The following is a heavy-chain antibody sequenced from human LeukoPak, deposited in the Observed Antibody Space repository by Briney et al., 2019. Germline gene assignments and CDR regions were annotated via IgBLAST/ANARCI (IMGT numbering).Heavy chain of an antibody. J-gene: IGHJ4*02. V-gene: IGHV4-34*01. CDR3: ARGRSYYYDCSGYPDY. CDR2: INHSGST. CDR1: GGSFSGYY. D-gene: IGHD3-22*01. Sequence: SETLSLTCAVYGGSFSGYYWSWIRQPPGKGLEWIGEINHSGSTNYNPSLKSRVTISVDTSKNQFSLKLSSVTAADTAVYYCARGRSYYYDCSGYPDYWGQGTLVTVSS.